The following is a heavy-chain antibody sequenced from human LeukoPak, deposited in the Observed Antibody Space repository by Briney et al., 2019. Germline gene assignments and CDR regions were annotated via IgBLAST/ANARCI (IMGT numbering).Heavy chain of an antibody. V-gene: IGHV1-46*01. Sequence: ASVKVSCKASGYTVSRYYIHWVRQAPGQGLEWMGIINPSGGGTTYAQKLQGRVTMTRDTSTSTVYMELSSLRSEDTAVYYCARGGDDNAFDIWGQGTMVTVSS. J-gene: IGHJ3*02. CDR1: GYTVSRYY. CDR2: INPSGGGT. D-gene: IGHD3-10*01. CDR3: ARGGDDNAFDI.